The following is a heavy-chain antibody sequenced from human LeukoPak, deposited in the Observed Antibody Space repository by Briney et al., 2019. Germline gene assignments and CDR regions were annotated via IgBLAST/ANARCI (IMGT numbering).Heavy chain of an antibody. D-gene: IGHD6-13*01. CDR3: ARDLSSNWYSDYFDY. CDR2: IYMRGNT. CDR1: GGSFSYY. Sequence: SETLSLTCTVSGGSFSYYWSWIRPPAGKGLEWIGRIYMRGNTNFNPSLKSRVTMPADPSKNQFSLKLSSVTAADTAVYYCARDLSSNWYSDYFDYWRQGTLVTVSS. J-gene: IGHJ4*02. V-gene: IGHV4-4*07.